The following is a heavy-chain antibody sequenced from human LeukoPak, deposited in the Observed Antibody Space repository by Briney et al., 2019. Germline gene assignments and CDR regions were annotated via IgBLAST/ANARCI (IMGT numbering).Heavy chain of an antibody. D-gene: IGHD5-18*01. CDR2: IYTSGST. CDR3: ARDGYRAPFDY. V-gene: IGHV4-61*02. Sequence: SETLSLTCTVSGGSISSGSYYWRWIRQPAGKGLEWIGRIYTSGSTNYNPSLKSRVTISVDTSKNQFSLKLSSVTAADTAVYYCARDGYRAPFDYWGQGTLVTVSS. J-gene: IGHJ4*02. CDR1: GGSISSGSYY.